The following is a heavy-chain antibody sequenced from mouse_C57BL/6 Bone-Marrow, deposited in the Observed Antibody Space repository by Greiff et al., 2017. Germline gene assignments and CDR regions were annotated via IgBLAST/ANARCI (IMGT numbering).Heavy chain of an antibody. CDR2: IYPRSGNT. CDR3: ARWRDYGSSYPFDY. D-gene: IGHD1-1*01. CDR1: GYTFTSYG. V-gene: IGHV1-81*01. J-gene: IGHJ2*01. Sequence: VQLQQSGAELARPGASVKLSCKASGYTFTSYGISWVKQRTGQGLEWIGEIYPRSGNTYYNEKFKGKATLTADKSSSTAYMELRSLTSEDSAVYFCARWRDYGSSYPFDYWGQGTTLTVSS.